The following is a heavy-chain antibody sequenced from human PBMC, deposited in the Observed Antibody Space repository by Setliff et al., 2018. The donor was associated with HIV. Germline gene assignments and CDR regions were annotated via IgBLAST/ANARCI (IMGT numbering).Heavy chain of an antibody. CDR3: VIRKAGSGGSRPIDY. CDR1: GYTLTELS. D-gene: IGHD6-19*01. V-gene: IGHV1-24*01. CDR2: FDPEDGET. Sequence: GASVKVSCKLSGYTLTELSMHWVRQAPGEGLEWMGGFDPEDGETIYAEKFQGRVTMTEDTATDTAYMELSSLRSEDTAVYYCVIRKAGSGGSRPIDYWGQGTPVTVSS. J-gene: IGHJ4*02.